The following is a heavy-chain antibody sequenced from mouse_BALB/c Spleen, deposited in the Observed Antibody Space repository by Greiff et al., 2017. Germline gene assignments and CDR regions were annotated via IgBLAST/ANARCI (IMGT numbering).Heavy chain of an antibody. J-gene: IGHJ2*01. CDR2: IDPSNSET. CDR1: GYTFTSYW. CDR3: ASAYYRYDRVFDY. Sequence: QVQLQQSGPELVRPGASVKMSCKASGYTFTSYWMHWVKPRPGQGLEWIGMIDPSNSETRLNQKFKDKATLNVDKSSNTAYMQLSSLTSEDSAVYYCASAYYRYDRVFDYWGQGTTLTVSS. D-gene: IGHD2-14*01. V-gene: IGHV1S127*01.